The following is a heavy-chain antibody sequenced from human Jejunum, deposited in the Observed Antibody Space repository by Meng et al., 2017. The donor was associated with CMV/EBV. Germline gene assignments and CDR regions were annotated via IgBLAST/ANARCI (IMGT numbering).Heavy chain of an antibody. J-gene: IGHJ4*02. D-gene: IGHD2/OR15-2a*01. V-gene: IGHV1-2*02. CDR2: INPQNGGT. CDR1: AYTITRYY. CDR3: IRELLHTTSHPFDY. Sequence: SAYTITRYYMHWVRQAPGQGLEWMGWINPQNGGTNYAQKFQGRVTLTRDTSINTGYMELSRLTSDDSAVYYCIRELLHTTSHPFDYWGQGALVTVSS.